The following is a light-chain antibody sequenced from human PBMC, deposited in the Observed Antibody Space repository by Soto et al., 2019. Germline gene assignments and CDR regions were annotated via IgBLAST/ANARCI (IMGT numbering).Light chain of an antibody. CDR3: QSYDSGLSGSV. Sequence: QSVLTQPPSVSGAPGQRVTISCTGSDSNIGENFDVHWYQQLPGTAPKLLIYGNNNRPSGVPDRFSASRSGTSVSLAITGLQAEDEADYYCQSYDSGLSGSVFGGGTKLTVL. V-gene: IGLV1-40*01. CDR1: DSNIGENFD. J-gene: IGLJ3*02. CDR2: GNN.